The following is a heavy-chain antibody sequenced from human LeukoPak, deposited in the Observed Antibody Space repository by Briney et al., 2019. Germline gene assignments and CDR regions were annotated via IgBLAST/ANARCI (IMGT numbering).Heavy chain of an antibody. CDR3: ASLYPGRDY. CDR1: GGSFSGYY. CDR2: INHSGST. Sequence: SETLSLTCAVYGGSFSGYYWSWIRQPPGKGLEWIGEINHSGSTNYNPSLKGRVTISVDTSKNQFSLKLSSVTAADTAVNYCASLYPGRDYWGQGTLVTVSS. D-gene: IGHD2-2*02. J-gene: IGHJ4*02. V-gene: IGHV4-34*01.